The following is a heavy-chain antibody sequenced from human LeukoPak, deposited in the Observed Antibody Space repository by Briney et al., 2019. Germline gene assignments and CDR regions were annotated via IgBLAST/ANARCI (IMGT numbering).Heavy chain of an antibody. J-gene: IGHJ6*03. CDR1: GFTFSSYS. D-gene: IGHD2-2*01. V-gene: IGHV3-21*06. Sequence: GGSLRLSCAASGFTFSSYSMNWVRQSPGKGLEWVSSISSSSSRTYRYYADSVKGRFTISRDNDKNSLYLQMSSLTAEDTHVYFCARDGVVGRHYYYYMDVWGKGTTITVSS. CDR2: ISSSSSRTYR. CDR3: ARDGVVGRHYYYYMDV.